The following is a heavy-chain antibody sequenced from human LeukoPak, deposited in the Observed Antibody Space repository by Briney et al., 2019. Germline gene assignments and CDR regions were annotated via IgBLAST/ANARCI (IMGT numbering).Heavy chain of an antibody. CDR2: MNPNSGNT. D-gene: IGHD3-10*01. CDR3: ARAHPLLWFRGRMYYFDY. J-gene: IGHJ4*02. CDR1: GYTFTSYD. V-gene: IGHV1-8*01. Sequence: ASVKVSCKASGYTFTSYDINWVRQATGQGLEWMGWMNPNSGNTGYAQKFQGRVTMTRNTSISTAYMELSSLRSEDTAVYYCARAHPLLWFRGRMYYFDYWGQGTLVTVSS.